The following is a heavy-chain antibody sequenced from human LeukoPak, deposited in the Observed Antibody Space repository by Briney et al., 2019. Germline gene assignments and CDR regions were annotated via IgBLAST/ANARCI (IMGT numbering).Heavy chain of an antibody. CDR3: ARDYGGVARFDI. CDR1: GGTFSSYA. Sequence: SVKVSCKASGGTFSSYAISWVRQAPGQGLEWMGGIIPIFGTANYAQKFQGRVTITADESTSTAYMELSSLRSEDTAVYYCARDYGGVARFDIWGQGTMVTVSS. V-gene: IGHV1-69*13. J-gene: IGHJ3*02. CDR2: IIPIFGTA. D-gene: IGHD3-3*01.